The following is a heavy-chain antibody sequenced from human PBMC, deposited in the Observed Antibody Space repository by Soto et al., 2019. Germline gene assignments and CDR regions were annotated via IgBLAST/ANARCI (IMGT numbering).Heavy chain of an antibody. CDR1: AGTFSGYA. V-gene: IGHV1-69*13. CDR3: ARARGYDIYYYYYGMDV. D-gene: IGHD5-12*01. Sequence: SVQVSCKASAGTFSGYAISWVRQAPGQGLEWMGGIIPIFGTANYAQKFQGRVTITADESTSTAYMELSSLRSEDTAVYYCARARGYDIYYYYYGMDVWGQGTTVTVSS. J-gene: IGHJ6*02. CDR2: IIPIFGTA.